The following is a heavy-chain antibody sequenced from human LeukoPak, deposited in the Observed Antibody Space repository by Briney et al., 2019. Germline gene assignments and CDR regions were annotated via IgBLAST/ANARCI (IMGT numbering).Heavy chain of an antibody. D-gene: IGHD2-21*02. CDR1: DGSITRSSYY. Sequence: SETLSLTCTVSDGSITRSSYYWGWLRQTPGKGLDWIGSIYYSGITYCNPSLQGRVTMSVDTSKNQFSLKLNSVTVADTAVYYCARLRVTTGFDYWDQGIPVTVSS. J-gene: IGHJ4*02. CDR3: ARLRVTTGFDY. CDR2: IYYSGIT. V-gene: IGHV4-39*01.